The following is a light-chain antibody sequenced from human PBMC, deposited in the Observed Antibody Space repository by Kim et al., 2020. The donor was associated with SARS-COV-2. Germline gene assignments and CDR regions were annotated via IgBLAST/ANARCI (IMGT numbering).Light chain of an antibody. CDR2: DVS. J-gene: IGLJ1*01. CDR3: CSYAGSYTYV. V-gene: IGLV2-11*01. Sequence: GRSVPMTCSGASGDVDGYNYVSWYQQHPGKAPKLMIYDVSKRPSGVPDRFSGSKSGNTASLTIYGLHAEDEADYYCCSYAGSYTYVFGTGTKVTVL. CDR1: SGDVDGYNY.